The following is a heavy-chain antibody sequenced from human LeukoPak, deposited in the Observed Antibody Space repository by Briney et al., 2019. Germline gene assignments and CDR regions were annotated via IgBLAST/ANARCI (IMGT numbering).Heavy chain of an antibody. V-gene: IGHV1-18*04. Sequence: ASVKVSFKASGYTFTSYGISWVRQAPRQGLEWVGWISAYNGNTNYAQKLQGRVTMTTDTSTSTAYMELRSLRSDDTAVYYCARDGVSSSWSSFDYWGQGTLVTVSS. CDR1: GYTFTSYG. CDR2: ISAYNGNT. J-gene: IGHJ4*02. CDR3: ARDGVSSSWSSFDY. D-gene: IGHD6-13*01.